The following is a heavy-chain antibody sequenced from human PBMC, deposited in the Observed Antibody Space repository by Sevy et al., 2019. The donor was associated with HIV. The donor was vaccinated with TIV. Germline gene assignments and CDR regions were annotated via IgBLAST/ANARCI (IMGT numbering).Heavy chain of an antibody. J-gene: IGHJ4*02. CDR2: INHSGST. Sequence: SETLSLTCAVYGGSFSGYYWSWIRQPPGKGLEWIGEINHSGSTNYNPSLKSRVTISVDTSKNQFSLKLSSVTAADTAVYYCASLNTVTKYDYWGQGTLVTVSS. CDR3: ASLNTVTKYDY. CDR1: GGSFSGYY. D-gene: IGHD4-4*01. V-gene: IGHV4-34*01.